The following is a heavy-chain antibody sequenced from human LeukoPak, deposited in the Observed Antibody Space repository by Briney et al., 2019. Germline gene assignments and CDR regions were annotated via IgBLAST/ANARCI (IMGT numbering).Heavy chain of an antibody. CDR2: IYSGGST. CDR1: GFTVSSNY. J-gene: IGHJ4*02. CDR3: ARDNGIAVAGFDY. V-gene: IGHV3-66*01. D-gene: IGHD6-19*01. Sequence: GGSLRLSCAASGFTVSSNYTSWVRQAPGKGLEWVSVIYSGGSTYYADSVKGRFTISRDNSKNTLYLQMNSLRAEDTAVYYCARDNGIAVAGFDYWGQGTLVTVSS.